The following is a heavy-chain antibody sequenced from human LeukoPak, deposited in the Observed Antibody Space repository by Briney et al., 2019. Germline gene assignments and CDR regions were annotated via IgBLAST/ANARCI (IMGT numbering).Heavy chain of an antibody. CDR3: ATPTGGYSYADTPIDY. CDR1: GGSISSSSYY. Sequence: PSETLSLTCTVSGGSISSSSYYWRWIRQPPGKGLEWIGSIYYSGSTYYNPSLTSRVTISVDTSKNQFSLKLSSVTAADTAVYYCATPTGGYSYADTPIDYWGQGTLATVSS. J-gene: IGHJ4*02. D-gene: IGHD5-18*01. V-gene: IGHV4-39*01. CDR2: IYYSGST.